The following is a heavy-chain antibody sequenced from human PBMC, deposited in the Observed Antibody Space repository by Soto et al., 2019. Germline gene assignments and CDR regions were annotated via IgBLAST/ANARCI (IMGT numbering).Heavy chain of an antibody. CDR2: ISYDGSNK. D-gene: IGHD3-22*01. Sequence: QVQLVESGGGVVQPGRSLRLSCAASGFTFSSYGMHWVRQAPGKGLEWVAVISYDGSNKNYADSVKGRFTISRDNSKNTLYLQMNSLRAEDTAVYYCAKAPWLLPDYWGQGTLVTVSS. J-gene: IGHJ4*02. V-gene: IGHV3-30*18. CDR3: AKAPWLLPDY. CDR1: GFTFSSYG.